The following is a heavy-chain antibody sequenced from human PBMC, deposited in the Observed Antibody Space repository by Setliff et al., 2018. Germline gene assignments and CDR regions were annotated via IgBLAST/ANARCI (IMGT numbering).Heavy chain of an antibody. V-gene: IGHV1-69*13. CDR2: IIPIFGTA. CDR1: GGTFSSYA. J-gene: IGHJ5*02. D-gene: IGHD3-3*01. Sequence: SVKVSCKASGGTFSSYAISWVRQAPGQGLEWMGGIIPIFGTANYAQKFQGRVTITADESTSTAYMELSSLRSDDTAVYYCARSNYDFWSGYPNWFDPWGQGSLVTVSS. CDR3: ARSNYDFWSGYPNWFDP.